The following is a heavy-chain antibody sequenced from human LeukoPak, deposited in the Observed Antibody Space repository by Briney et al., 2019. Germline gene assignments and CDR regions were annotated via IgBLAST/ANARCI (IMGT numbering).Heavy chain of an antibody. CDR3: ARCMMKGRIGMDV. CDR2: INPNSGGT. Sequence: ASVKVSCKASGYTFTGYYMHWVRQAPGQGLEWMGWINPNSGGTNYAQKFQGWVTMTRDTSISTAYMELSRLRSHDTAVYYCARCMMKGRIGMDVWGQGTTVTVSS. D-gene: IGHD3-16*01. CDR1: GYTFTGYY. J-gene: IGHJ6*02. V-gene: IGHV1-2*04.